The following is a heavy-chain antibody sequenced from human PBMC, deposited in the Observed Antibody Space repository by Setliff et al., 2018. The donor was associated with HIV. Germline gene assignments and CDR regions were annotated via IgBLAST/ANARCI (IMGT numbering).Heavy chain of an antibody. CDR2: IIPILDIS. CDR3: ARGSNPTGNYDFYFLDV. J-gene: IGHJ6*03. D-gene: IGHD1-1*01. Sequence: SVKVSCKASGGTFSSYGISWVRQAPGQGLEWMGGIIPILDISNYAQKFQGRVTVTADKSTSTAYMELSSLTSEDTAVYYCARGSNPTGNYDFYFLDVWGKGTTVTVSS. CDR1: GGTFSSYG. V-gene: IGHV1-69*10.